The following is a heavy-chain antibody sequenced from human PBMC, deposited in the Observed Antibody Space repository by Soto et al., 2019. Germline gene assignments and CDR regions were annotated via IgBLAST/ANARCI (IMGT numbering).Heavy chain of an antibody. J-gene: IGHJ4*02. Sequence: EVQLVQSGAEVKKPGESLRISCKGSGYSFTSYWISWVRQMPGKGLEWMGRIDPSDSATNYRPSFQGHITISADKSISTAYLQWSSLKASDTAMYYCARLQAAAGDNDLTFDYWGQGPLVTVSS. D-gene: IGHD6-13*01. V-gene: IGHV5-10-1*01. CDR2: IDPSDSAT. CDR1: GYSFTSYW. CDR3: ARLQAAAGDNDLTFDY.